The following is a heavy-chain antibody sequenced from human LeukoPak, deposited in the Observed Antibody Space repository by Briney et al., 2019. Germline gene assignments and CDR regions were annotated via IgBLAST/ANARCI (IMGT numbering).Heavy chain of an antibody. CDR2: INPSGGST. V-gene: IGHV1-46*01. Sequence: ASVKVSCKASGYTFSSYFMHWVRQAPGQGLEWMGVINPSGGSTTYAQNFQGRVTMTRDMSTSTVYMELSSLGSEDTAVYYCAREVGACDYWGQGTLVTVSS. J-gene: IGHJ4*02. D-gene: IGHD1-26*01. CDR1: GYTFSSYF. CDR3: AREVGACDY.